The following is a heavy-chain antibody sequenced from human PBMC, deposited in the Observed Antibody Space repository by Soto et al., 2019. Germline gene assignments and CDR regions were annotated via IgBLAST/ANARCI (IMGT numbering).Heavy chain of an antibody. CDR3: VSHVGTGGYGAFDI. CDR1: GGSVNDKCW. J-gene: IGHJ3*02. CDR2: TFRKGDT. V-gene: IGHV4-4*02. D-gene: IGHD3-16*01. Sequence: SETLSLTCAVSGGSVNDKCWWTWVRQTPGKGLEWIGETFRKGDTNYNAFLKSRVSISIDKSRNEVSLILTSVTAADTAVYYCVSHVGTGGYGAFDIWGQGTVVTVSS.